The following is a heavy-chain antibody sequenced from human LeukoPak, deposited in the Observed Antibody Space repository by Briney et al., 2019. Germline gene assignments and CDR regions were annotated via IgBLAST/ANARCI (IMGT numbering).Heavy chain of an antibody. J-gene: IGHJ3*02. CDR2: NPNSGGT. CDR3: ARAVDTAMAPDDASDI. D-gene: IGHD5-18*01. V-gene: IGHV1-2*04. Sequence: NPNSGGTNYAQKFQGWVTMTRDTSISTAYMELSRLRSDDTAVYYCARAVDTAMAPDDASDIWGQGTMVTVSS.